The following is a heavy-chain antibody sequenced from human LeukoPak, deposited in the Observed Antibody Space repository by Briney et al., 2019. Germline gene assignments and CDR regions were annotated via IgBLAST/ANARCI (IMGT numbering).Heavy chain of an antibody. V-gene: IGHV3-64D*09. CDR1: EFTFSSYA. CDR3: LKGYWSSSSCYGDY. D-gene: IGHD2-2*01. Sequence: GGSLRLSCSASEFTFSSYAVHWVRQAPGKGLEYVSAISSNGGSTYYADSVKGRFTISRDNSKNTLYLQMSSLRAEDTAVYYCLKGYWSSSSCYGDYWGQGTLVTVSS. CDR2: ISSNGGST. J-gene: IGHJ4*02.